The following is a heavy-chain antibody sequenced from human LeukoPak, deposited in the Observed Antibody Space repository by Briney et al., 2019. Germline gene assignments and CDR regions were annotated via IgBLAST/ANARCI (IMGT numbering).Heavy chain of an antibody. V-gene: IGHV3-7*03. J-gene: IGHJ4*02. CDR3: ARESLQGGSWYYFDY. CDR2: IKQDGSEK. Sequence: TGGSLRLSCAASGFTFSSYWMSWVRQAPGKGLEWVANIKQDGSEKYYVDSVKGRFTTSRDNAKNSLYLQMNSLRAEDTAVYYCARESLQGGSWYYFDYWGQGSLVTVSS. CDR1: GFTFSSYW. D-gene: IGHD6-13*01.